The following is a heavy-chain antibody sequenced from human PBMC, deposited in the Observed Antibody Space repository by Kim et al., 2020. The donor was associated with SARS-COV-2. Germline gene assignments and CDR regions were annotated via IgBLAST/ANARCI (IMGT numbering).Heavy chain of an antibody. CDR2: ISSSSSYI. CDR3: ARDYCGGSCYSVLRYGMDV. CDR1: GFTFRSYS. Sequence: GGSLRLSCAASGFTFRSYSMNWVRQAPGKGLEWVSSISSSSSYIYYADSVKGRFTISRDNAKNSLYLQMNSLRAEDTAVYYCARDYCGGSCYSVLRYGMDVWGQGTTVTVSS. V-gene: IGHV3-21*01. D-gene: IGHD2-15*01. J-gene: IGHJ6*02.